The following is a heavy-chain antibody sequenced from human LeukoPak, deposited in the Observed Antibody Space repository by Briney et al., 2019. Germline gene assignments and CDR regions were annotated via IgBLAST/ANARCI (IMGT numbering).Heavy chain of an antibody. V-gene: IGHV1-69*05. CDR3: ARDHYGYSSGSGFDC. Sequence: SVKVSCKASGGTFSSYAISWVRQAPGQGLEWMGRIIPIFGTANYAQKFQGRVTITTDESTSTAYMELSSLRSEDTAVYYCARDHYGYSSGSGFDCWGQGILVTVSS. D-gene: IGHD3-10*01. CDR2: IIPIFGTA. J-gene: IGHJ4*02. CDR1: GGTFSSYA.